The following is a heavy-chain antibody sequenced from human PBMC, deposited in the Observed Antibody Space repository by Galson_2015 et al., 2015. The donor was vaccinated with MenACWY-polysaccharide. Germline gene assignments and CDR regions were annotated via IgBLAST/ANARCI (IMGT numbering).Heavy chain of an antibody. CDR1: GGSISSYY. J-gene: IGHJ5*01. V-gene: IGHV4-59*01. CDR3: ARGRTPSGYNWFDP. Sequence: ETLSLTCTVSGGSISSYYWSWIRQPPGKGLEWIGYIYYSGSTNYNPSLKSRVTISVDTSKNQFSLKLSSVTAADTAVYYCARGRTPSGYNWFDPWGQGTLVTVSS. CDR2: IYYSGST.